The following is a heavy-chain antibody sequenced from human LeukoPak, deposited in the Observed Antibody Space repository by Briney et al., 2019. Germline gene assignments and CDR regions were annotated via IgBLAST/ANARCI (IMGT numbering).Heavy chain of an antibody. D-gene: IGHD3-22*01. V-gene: IGHV4-39*01. CDR3: ASQYYYDDSGYSPFDY. J-gene: IGHJ4*02. CDR1: GGSISSRSYY. CDR2: IYYSGTT. Sequence: PSETLSLTCTVSGGSISSRSYYWGWIRQPPGKGLEWIGSIYYSGTTYYNPSFKSRVTISVDTSNNQFSLKLSSVTAADTAVYFCASQYYYDDSGYSPFDYWGQGTLVTVSS.